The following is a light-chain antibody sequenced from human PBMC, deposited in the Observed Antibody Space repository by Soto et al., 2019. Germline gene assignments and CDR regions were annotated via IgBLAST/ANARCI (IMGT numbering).Light chain of an antibody. CDR3: QQYNNWPRT. V-gene: IGKV3-15*01. Sequence: DIVMTQSPAFVSASLGERATLSCRASQSVSSNLAWYQQKPGQAPRLLIYGASTRATGIPARFSGSGSGTEFTLTISSLQSEDFAVYYCQQYNNWPRTFGQGTKVDIK. CDR2: GAS. J-gene: IGKJ1*01. CDR1: QSVSSN.